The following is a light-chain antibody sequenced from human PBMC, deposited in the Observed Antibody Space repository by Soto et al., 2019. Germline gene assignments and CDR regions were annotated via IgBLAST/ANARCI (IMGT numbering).Light chain of an antibody. V-gene: IGKV1-27*01. CDR3: QKYNSAPL. CDR1: QGISNY. Sequence: DIQMTQSPSSLSASVGDRVTITCRASQGISNYLAWYQQKPGKVPKLLIYAASTLQSGAPSRFSGSGSGTDFTLTISSLQPEDVANYYCQKYNSAPLFGGGTKVEIK. CDR2: AAS. J-gene: IGKJ4*01.